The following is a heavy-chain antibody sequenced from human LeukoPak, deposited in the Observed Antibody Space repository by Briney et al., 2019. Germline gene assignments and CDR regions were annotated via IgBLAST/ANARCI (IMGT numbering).Heavy chain of an antibody. V-gene: IGHV1-8*03. J-gene: IGHJ4*02. D-gene: IGHD2-15*01. CDR3: ARGPSCRGGSCFLGQTPRQIDY. Sequence: ASVRVSCKASGYTFTDFDINWVRQAPGQGLGWMGWMNPDSGNTGYLQRFQGRITYTRNTSIATAFMDLTSLRSEDTAVYYCARGPSCRGGSCFLGQTPRQIDYWGQGALVIVSS. CDR2: MNPDSGNT. CDR1: GYTFTDFD.